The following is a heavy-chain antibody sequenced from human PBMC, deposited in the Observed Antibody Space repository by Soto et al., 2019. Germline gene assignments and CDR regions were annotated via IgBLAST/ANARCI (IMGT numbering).Heavy chain of an antibody. CDR2: ISSSSSTI. Sequence: EVQLVESGGGLVQPGGSLRLSCAASGFTFSSYSMNWVRQAPGKGLEWVSYISSSSSTIYYADSVKGRFTISRDNAKNSLYLQMNSLRDEDTAVYYCARDRDCSGGSCFNYYGMDVWGQGTTVTVSS. D-gene: IGHD2-15*01. CDR1: GFTFSSYS. J-gene: IGHJ6*02. CDR3: ARDRDCSGGSCFNYYGMDV. V-gene: IGHV3-48*02.